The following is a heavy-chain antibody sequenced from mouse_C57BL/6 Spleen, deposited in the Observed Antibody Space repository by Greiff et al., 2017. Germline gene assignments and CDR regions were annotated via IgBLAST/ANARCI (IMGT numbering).Heavy chain of an antibody. CDR1: GFSLTSYG. CDR2: IWGGGST. D-gene: IGHD4-1*01. CDR3: AKHCWDGGGYYYAMDY. V-gene: IGHV2-9*01. Sequence: QVQLQQSGPGLVAPSQSLSITCTVSGFSLTSYGVDWVRQPPGKGLEWLGVIWGGGSTNYNSALMSRLSNSKDNSKSQVFLKMNSLQTDDTAMYYCAKHCWDGGGYYYAMDYWGQGTSVTVSS. J-gene: IGHJ4*01.